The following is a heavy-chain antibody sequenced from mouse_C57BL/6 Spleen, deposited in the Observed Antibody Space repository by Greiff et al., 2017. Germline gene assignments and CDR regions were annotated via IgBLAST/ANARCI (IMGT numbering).Heavy chain of an antibody. CDR3: AREGFYYDHDACYCYY. J-gene: IGHJ2*01. D-gene: IGHD2-4*01. V-gene: IGHV1-53*01. Sequence: QVQLKQSGTDLVKPGASVKLSCKASGYTFTSYWMHWVTQRPGQGLEWIGNLNPGNGGTNYNEKLKSKATLTVDKSSSTAYMKLSSLTSEDSAVYKWAREGFYYDHDACYCYYWGQGTTRTVSS. CDR1: GYTFTSYW. CDR2: LNPGNGGT.